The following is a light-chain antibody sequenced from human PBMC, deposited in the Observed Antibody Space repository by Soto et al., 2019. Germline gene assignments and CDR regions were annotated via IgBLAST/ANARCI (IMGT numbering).Light chain of an antibody. V-gene: IGLV2-14*01. CDR3: SSYKSSSTLPYV. CDR2: DVN. J-gene: IGLJ1*01. CDR1: SSDVGGYNL. Sequence: QYALTQPASVSGSPGQSITISCTGTSSDVGGYNLVSWYQQYPDKAPKLMIFDVNTRPSGVSNRFSGSKSGNTASLTISGRQAEDEADYYCSSYKSSSTLPYVFGTGTKLTVL.